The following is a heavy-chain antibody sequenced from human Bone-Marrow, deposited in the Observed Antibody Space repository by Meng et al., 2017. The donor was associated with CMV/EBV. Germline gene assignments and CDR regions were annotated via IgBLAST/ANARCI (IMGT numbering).Heavy chain of an antibody. J-gene: IGHJ6*02. CDR2: IYYSGST. V-gene: IGHV4-61*01. Sequence: SETLSLTCTVSGGSVSSGSYYWSWIRQPPGKGLEWIGYIYYSGSTNYNPSLKSRVTISVDTSKNQFSLKLSSVTAADTAVYYCARWGYSSSIWYYYGMDVWGQGTTVTVSS. CDR1: GGSVSSGSYY. CDR3: ARWGYSSSIWYYYGMDV. D-gene: IGHD6-13*01.